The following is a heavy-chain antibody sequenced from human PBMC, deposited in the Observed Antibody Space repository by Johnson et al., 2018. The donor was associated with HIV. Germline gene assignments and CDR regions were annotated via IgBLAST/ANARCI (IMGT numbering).Heavy chain of an antibody. CDR2: ISYDGSNK. CDR1: GFTFSSYA. J-gene: IGHJ3*02. V-gene: IGHV3-30*04. Sequence: QMQLVESGGGVVQPGRSLRLSCAASGFTFSSYAMHWVRQAPGKGLEWVAVISYDGSNKYYADSVKGRFTISRDNSKNTLYLQMNSLRAEDTAVYYCARVATHAFDIWGQGTMVTVSS. CDR3: ARVATHAFDI. D-gene: IGHD1-26*01.